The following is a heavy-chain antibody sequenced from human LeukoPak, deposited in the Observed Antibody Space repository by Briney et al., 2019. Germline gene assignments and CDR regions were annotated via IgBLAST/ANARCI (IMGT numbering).Heavy chain of an antibody. Sequence: GGSLRLSCAASGFTVSSNYMSWVRQAPGKGLEWVSVIYSGGSTYYADSVKGRFTISRDNSKNTPYLQMNSLRAEDTAVYYCARETVRGVFDYWGQGTLVTVSS. CDR2: IYSGGST. D-gene: IGHD3-10*01. CDR1: GFTVSSNY. J-gene: IGHJ4*02. V-gene: IGHV3-53*01. CDR3: ARETVRGVFDY.